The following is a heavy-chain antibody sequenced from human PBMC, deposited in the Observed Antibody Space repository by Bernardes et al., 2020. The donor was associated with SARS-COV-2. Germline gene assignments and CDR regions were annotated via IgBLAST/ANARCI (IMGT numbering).Heavy chain of an antibody. J-gene: IGHJ4*02. D-gene: IGHD6-6*01. Sequence: GGSLRLSCAASGFTFSDYYMNWLRQATGKGLEWVSYISNGGGRYTNYADSVKGRFTISRDVAKNSLYLQMNSLRAEDTAVYYCARESRYSSSSFILDYWGQGTLVTVSS. CDR2: ISNGGGRYT. V-gene: IGHV3-11*06. CDR1: GFTFSDYY. CDR3: ARESRYSSSSFILDY.